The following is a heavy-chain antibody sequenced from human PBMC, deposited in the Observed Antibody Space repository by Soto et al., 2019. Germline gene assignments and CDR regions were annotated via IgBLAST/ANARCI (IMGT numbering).Heavy chain of an antibody. Sequence: SVKVSCKTSGFMFTSSAVQWVRQAHGQRLEWIGWLVVGSGNTHYAQHFQERVTLTRDMSTGTAYMELSSLRSEDTAVYYCAAVPVLRFLKWLPAYFDYWGQGTLVTVSS. CDR1: GFMFTSSA. CDR2: LVVGSGNT. J-gene: IGHJ4*02. D-gene: IGHD3-3*01. CDR3: AAVPVLRFLKWLPAYFDY. V-gene: IGHV1-58*01.